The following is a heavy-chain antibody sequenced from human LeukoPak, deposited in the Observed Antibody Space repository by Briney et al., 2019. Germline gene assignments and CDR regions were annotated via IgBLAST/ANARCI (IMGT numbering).Heavy chain of an antibody. CDR1: GLTFSGHG. J-gene: IGHJ4*02. CDR2: ISGGGSDT. Sequence: QPGGSLRLSCAVSGLTFSGHGMHWVRQVPGKGLEWGASISGGGSDTYDEDAVKGRFTISRDNYKSTLSLQMNSLRAEDTAVYYCAKGGAYGSGSYCDYWGQGTLVTVSS. D-gene: IGHD3-10*01. CDR3: AKGGAYGSGSYCDY. V-gene: IGHV3-23*02.